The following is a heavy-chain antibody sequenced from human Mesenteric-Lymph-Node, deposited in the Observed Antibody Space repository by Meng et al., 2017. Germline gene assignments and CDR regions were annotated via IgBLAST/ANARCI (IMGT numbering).Heavy chain of an antibody. Sequence: GGSLRLSCAASGFNFNSYWMHWVRQAPGKGLMWISLISSDGGSTYYADSVNGRFTISRDNAKNTVYLQMNSLTAEDTAVYYCARVGATGLLWGQGTLVTISS. CDR2: ISSDGGST. J-gene: IGHJ4*02. CDR3: ARVGATGLL. D-gene: IGHD1-26*01. CDR1: GFNFNSYW. V-gene: IGHV3-74*01.